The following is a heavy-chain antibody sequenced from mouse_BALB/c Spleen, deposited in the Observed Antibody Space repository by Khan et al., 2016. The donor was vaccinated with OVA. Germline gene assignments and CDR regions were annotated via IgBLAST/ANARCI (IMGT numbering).Heavy chain of an antibody. CDR3: TRRAYYYDSEGFAY. Sequence: EVKLMESGGDLVKPGGSLKLSCAASGFTFSTYGMSWVRQTADRRLEWVATVSTGGSYTYYPDSVKGRFTISRDNAKNTLYLQMNSLKSEDTAMFYCTRRAYYYDSEGFAYWGQGTLVTVSA. V-gene: IGHV5-6*02. CDR2: VSTGGSYT. D-gene: IGHD1-1*01. CDR1: GFTFSTYG. J-gene: IGHJ3*01.